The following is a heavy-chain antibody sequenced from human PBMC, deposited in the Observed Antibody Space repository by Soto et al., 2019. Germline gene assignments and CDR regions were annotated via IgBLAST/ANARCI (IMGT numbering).Heavy chain of an antibody. Sequence: QVQLVQSGAEVKKPGASVKVSCKASGYTFTSYYMHWVRQAPGQGIEWMGIINPSGGSTSYAQKFQGRVTMTRDTSTSTVYMELSSLRSEDTAVYYCASEGIQRQHLIDYWGQGTLVTVSS. V-gene: IGHV1-46*01. CDR1: GYTFTSYY. CDR2: INPSGGST. CDR3: ASEGIQRQHLIDY. J-gene: IGHJ4*02. D-gene: IGHD6-13*01.